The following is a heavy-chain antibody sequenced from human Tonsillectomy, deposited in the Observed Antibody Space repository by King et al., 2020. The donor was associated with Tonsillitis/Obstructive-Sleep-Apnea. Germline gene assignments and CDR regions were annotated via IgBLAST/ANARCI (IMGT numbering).Heavy chain of an antibody. CDR1: GFPSIGYD. Sequence: VQLVESGGGLVQPGGSLRLSFAASGFPSIGYDMNGVRQATGKGLDWFSAIGPTGAPNIPASVKARFTISRENAKNSWYFQMTSLRAGAPAVYYFQVSVYARLNISREKPKTPLSLEVNSTRAGDTAVYYCARAVYSRSWYYFDSWGQGTLVTVSS. CDR2: IGPTGAP. J-gene: IGHJ4*02. D-gene: IGHD3-10*01. V-gene: IGHV3-13*05. CDR3: QVSVYARLNISREKPKTPLSLEVNSTRAGDTAVYYCARAVYSRSWYYFDS.